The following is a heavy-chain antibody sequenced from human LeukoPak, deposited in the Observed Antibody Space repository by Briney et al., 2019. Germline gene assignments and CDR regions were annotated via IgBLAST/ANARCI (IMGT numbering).Heavy chain of an antibody. CDR1: GGSISSYY. V-gene: IGHV4-59*01. CDR2: IYYSGST. J-gene: IGHJ2*01. D-gene: IGHD6-13*01. CDR3: ARDLRTGYSSSWYNWYFDL. Sequence: PSETLSLTCTVSGGSISSYYWSWIRQPPGKGLEWIGYIYYSGSTNYNPSLKSRVTISVDTSKNQFSLKLSSVTAADTAVYYCARDLRTGYSSSWYNWYFDLWGRGTLVTVSS.